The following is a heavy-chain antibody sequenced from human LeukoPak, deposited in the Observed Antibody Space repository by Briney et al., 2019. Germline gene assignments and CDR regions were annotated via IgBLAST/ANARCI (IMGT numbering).Heavy chain of an antibody. V-gene: IGHV3-74*01. CDR1: GFRFSDYW. J-gene: IGHJ4*02. CDR3: IRDFLTVTTNDY. CDR2: IKTDGSDR. Sequence: PGGSLRLSCVVSGFRFSDYWMHWVRKASGKGLVWVSGIKTDGSDRRYADFVTGRFTISRDNAKNTLFLQMNSLRAEDTAVYYCIRDFLTVTTNDYWGQGTLVTVSS. D-gene: IGHD4-11*01.